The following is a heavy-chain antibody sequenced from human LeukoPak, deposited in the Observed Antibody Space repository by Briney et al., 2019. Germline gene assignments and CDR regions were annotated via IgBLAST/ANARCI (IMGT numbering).Heavy chain of an antibody. D-gene: IGHD6-13*01. CDR3: ARGASSSFEP. J-gene: IGHJ5*02. CDR2: INNDGTSA. Sequence: GGSLRLSCAASGCTFSSYWMHWVRQAPGKGLVWVSRINNDGTSAGDAAPVKGPFTISRDNAKNTLYLQMNSLRAEDTAVYFCARGASSSFEPWGQGNLVTASS. CDR1: GCTFSSYW. V-gene: IGHV3-74*01.